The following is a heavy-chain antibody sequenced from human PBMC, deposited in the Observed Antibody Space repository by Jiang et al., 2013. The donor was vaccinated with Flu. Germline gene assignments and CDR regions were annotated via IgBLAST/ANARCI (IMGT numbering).Heavy chain of an antibody. Sequence: LLKPSETLSLTCTVSGGSISGYYWSWIRQPPGKGLEWIGYIYYQGNTNYNPSLMSRVTMSVDTSENQFSLKLSSVTAADTAVYYCARFSSGPAVFDHWGQGTLVAVSS. CDR3: ARFSSGPAVFDH. CDR1: GGSISGYY. D-gene: IGHD3-22*01. J-gene: IGHJ4*02. CDR2: IYYQGNT. V-gene: IGHV4-59*01.